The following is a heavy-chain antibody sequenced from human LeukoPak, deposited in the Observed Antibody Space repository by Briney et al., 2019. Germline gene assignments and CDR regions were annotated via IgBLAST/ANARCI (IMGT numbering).Heavy chain of an antibody. Sequence: SETLSLTCAVSGASISSNNWWTGVRQPPGKGLEWIGEIYHGGSTNYNTSLRSRVTISVDKSKNQFSLNLTSVTAADTSVYYCATNSGWRLDYWGQGALVTVSS. CDR2: IYHGGST. CDR1: GASISSNNW. CDR3: ATNSGWRLDY. J-gene: IGHJ4*02. V-gene: IGHV4-4*02. D-gene: IGHD5-12*01.